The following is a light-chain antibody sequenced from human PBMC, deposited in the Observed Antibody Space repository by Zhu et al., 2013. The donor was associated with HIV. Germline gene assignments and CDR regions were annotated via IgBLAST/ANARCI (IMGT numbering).Light chain of an antibody. CDR2: EVS. J-gene: IGLJ1*01. CDR1: SSDVGGYNY. Sequence: QSALTQPASVSGSPGQSITISCTGTSSDVGGYNYVSWYQQHPGKAPKLMIYEVSNRPSGVSNRFSGSKSGNTASLTISGLQAEDEADYYCSSYTRKSTLNVFGSGTKVTVL. CDR3: SSYTRKSTLNV. V-gene: IGLV2-14*01.